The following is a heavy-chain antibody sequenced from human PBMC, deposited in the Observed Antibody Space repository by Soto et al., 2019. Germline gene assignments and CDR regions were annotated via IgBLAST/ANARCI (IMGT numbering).Heavy chain of an antibody. D-gene: IGHD3-10*01. CDR3: AEGYVSGSYAPGDY. CDR1: GPTFRTYA. Sequence: GGSLRLSCAASGPTFRTYAMIWVRQAPGKGLEWVSGISGSGETTWYAEFVKGRFTISRDNSKNTLYLQMNSLRAEDTAVYYCAEGYVSGSYAPGDYWGQGTLVTVSS. CDR2: ISGSGETT. J-gene: IGHJ4*02. V-gene: IGHV3-23*01.